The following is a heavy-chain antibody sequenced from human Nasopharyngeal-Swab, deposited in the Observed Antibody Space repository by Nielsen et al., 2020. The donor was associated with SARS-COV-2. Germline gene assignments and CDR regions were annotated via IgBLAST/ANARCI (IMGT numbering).Heavy chain of an antibody. CDR3: ARGTTIFGVVITPFDY. Sequence: WIRQPPGTGLEWIGYISSSGSTNYNPSLKSRVTISVDTSKNQFSLKLSSVTAADTAVYYCARGTTIFGVVITPFDYWGQGTLVTVSS. CDR2: ISSSGST. D-gene: IGHD3-3*01. J-gene: IGHJ4*02. V-gene: IGHV4-59*01.